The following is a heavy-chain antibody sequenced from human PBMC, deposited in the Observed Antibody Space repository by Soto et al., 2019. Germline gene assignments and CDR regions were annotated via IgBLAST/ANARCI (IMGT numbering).Heavy chain of an antibody. V-gene: IGHV3-15*07. Sequence: EVQLVESGGGLVKPGGSLRLSCAASGFTFSNAWMNWVRQAPGKGLEWVGRIKSKTDGGTTDYAAPVKGRFTISRDDSKNTLNLQINSLKTEDTSVYYCTTDFFVQFPYSGSFDYFGQGTLVTVSS. CDR2: IKSKTDGGTT. J-gene: IGHJ4*02. D-gene: IGHD1-26*01. CDR1: GFTFSNAW. CDR3: TTDFFVQFPYSGSFDY.